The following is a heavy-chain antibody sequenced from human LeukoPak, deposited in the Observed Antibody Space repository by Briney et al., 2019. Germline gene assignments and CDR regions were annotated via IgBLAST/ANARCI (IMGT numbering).Heavy chain of an antibody. CDR2: ISGSSTTI. D-gene: IGHD6-6*01. J-gene: IGHJ4*02. CDR3: ARAEYSSSSSHFDY. Sequence: GGSLRLSCAASGFTFSSYSMNWVRQAPGKGLEWVSYISGSSTTIDYADSVKGRFTISRDNAKNSLYLEMNSLRAEDTAVYYCARAEYSSSSSHFDYWGQGTLVTVSS. CDR1: GFTFSSYS. V-gene: IGHV3-48*01.